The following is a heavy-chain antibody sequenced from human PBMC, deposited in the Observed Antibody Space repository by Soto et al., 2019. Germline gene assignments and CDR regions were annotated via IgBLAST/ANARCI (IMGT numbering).Heavy chain of an antibody. CDR1: GFTFRNYA. CDR2: ISGGGDET. D-gene: IGHD2-15*01. J-gene: IGHJ4*02. CDR3: ARGWWSSPNYYFDY. Sequence: EVQLLESGGGWVQPGGSLRLSCAASGFTFRNYAMTWVRQAPGKGLEWVSGISGGGDETYNADSVKGRFTISRDNSKNTLYLQMNSLRAEDTAIYYCARGWWSSPNYYFDYWGQGTLVTVSS. V-gene: IGHV3-23*01.